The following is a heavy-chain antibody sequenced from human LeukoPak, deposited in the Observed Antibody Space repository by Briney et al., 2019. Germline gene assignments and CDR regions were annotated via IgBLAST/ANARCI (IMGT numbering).Heavy chain of an antibody. Sequence: GGSLRLSCAASGFTFSSYSMNWVRQAPGKGLEWVSYISSSSTIYYADSVKGRFTFSRDNAKNSLYLQMNSLRAEDTAVYYCARGRMTTVNYWGQGTLVTVSS. D-gene: IGHD4-17*01. CDR1: GFTFSSYS. J-gene: IGHJ4*02. CDR2: ISSSSTI. V-gene: IGHV3-48*04. CDR3: ARGRMTTVNY.